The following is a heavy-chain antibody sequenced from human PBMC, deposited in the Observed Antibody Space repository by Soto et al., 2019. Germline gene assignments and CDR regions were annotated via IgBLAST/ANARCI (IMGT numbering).Heavy chain of an antibody. J-gene: IGHJ4*02. CDR3: ATTGPY. CDR1: GFTFSSYG. V-gene: IGHV3-33*01. CDR2: IWFDGSNK. Sequence: QVQLVESGGGVVQPGRSLRLSCAASGFTFSSYGMHWFRQAPGKGLEWVAVIWFDGSNKFYADSVKGRFTISRDNSKNTVSLQMNSLRDEDSAAYYCATTGPYWGQGTLVTVSS.